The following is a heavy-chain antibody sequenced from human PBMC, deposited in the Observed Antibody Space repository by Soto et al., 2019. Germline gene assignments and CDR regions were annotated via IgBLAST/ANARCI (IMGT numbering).Heavy chain of an antibody. CDR1: GFSFNTRGVG. V-gene: IGHV2-5*02. D-gene: IGHD6-19*01. J-gene: IGHJ1*01. CDR2: TYWDDDR. CDR3: AHLVPGPLSFAY. Sequence: QITLKESGPTLGKPTQTLALNCTFSGFSFNTRGVGVAWIRQPPGKALEWLAVTYWDDDRRYRPSLTDRLTITKDISTNQVVLTMTNMYPVDTGTYYCAHLVPGPLSFAYWGQGALVTVSS.